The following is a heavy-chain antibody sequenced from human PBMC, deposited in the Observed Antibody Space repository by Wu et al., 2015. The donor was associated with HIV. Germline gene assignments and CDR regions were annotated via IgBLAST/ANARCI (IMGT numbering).Heavy chain of an antibody. J-gene: IGHJ4*02. CDR3: ATWKVVADSLRLDY. Sequence: QVQMVQSGAEVKEPGASVKISCKTSSYTFGTYDITWVRQASGQGLEWMGWISGYGGNTNYAQKFQDRVSMTTDTSTGTVYMELRSLMFDDTATYYCATWKVVADSLRLDYWGQGTLVSVSS. V-gene: IGHV1-18*01. D-gene: IGHD2-15*01. CDR1: SYTFGTYD. CDR2: ISGYGGNT.